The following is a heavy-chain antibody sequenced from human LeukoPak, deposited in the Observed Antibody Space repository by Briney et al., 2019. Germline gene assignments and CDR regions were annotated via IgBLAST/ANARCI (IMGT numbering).Heavy chain of an antibody. V-gene: IGHV3-23*01. D-gene: IGHD1-1*01. CDR3: AKDSGTTKNYYYYYYMDV. J-gene: IGHJ6*03. CDR2: ISGSGGTT. Sequence: PGGSLRLSCAAAGFSFSSYAMSWVHQAPGKGLEWVSAISGSGGTTYYADSVKGRFTISRDNSKNTLYLQMNSLRAEDTAVYYCAKDSGTTKNYYYYYYMDVWGKGTTVTVSS. CDR1: GFSFSSYA.